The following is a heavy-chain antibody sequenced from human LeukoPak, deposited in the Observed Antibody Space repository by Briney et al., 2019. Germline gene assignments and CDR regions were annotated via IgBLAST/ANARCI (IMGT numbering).Heavy chain of an antibody. CDR3: ASPPSVVPAAEYYFDY. J-gene: IGHJ4*02. CDR1: RGTFSSYA. D-gene: IGHD2-2*01. Sequence: SVRVSCKASRGTFSSYAISWVRQAPGQGLEWMGGIIPIFGTANYAQKFQGRVTITAGKSTSTAYMELSSLRSEDTAVYYCASPPSVVPAAEYYFDYWGQGTLVTVSS. CDR2: IIPIFGTA. V-gene: IGHV1-69*06.